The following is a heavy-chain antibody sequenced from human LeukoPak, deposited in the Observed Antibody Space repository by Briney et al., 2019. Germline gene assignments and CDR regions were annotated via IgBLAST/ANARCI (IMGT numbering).Heavy chain of an antibody. V-gene: IGHV4-59*11. D-gene: IGHD1-1*01. CDR1: GTSISCHY. J-gene: IGHJ4*02. Sequence: SETLSLTCTVSGTSISCHYWSWLRQTPGKGLEWIGYIGYVHNSGSTNYSPSLKSRVTISLDTSKNQFSLKLNSVTAANTAVYYCARAGNWNDLDYWGQGTLVTVSS. CDR3: ARAGNWNDLDY. CDR2: IGYVHNSGST.